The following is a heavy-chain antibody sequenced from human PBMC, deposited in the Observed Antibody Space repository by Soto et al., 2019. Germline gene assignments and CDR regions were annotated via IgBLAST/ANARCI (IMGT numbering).Heavy chain of an antibody. Sequence: SVKVSCKASGGSFSSYIVSWVRQAPGQGLEWMGRIIPVLGVEYYAQKFQGRVTITADKSTSTAYMELSSLRSEDTAVYYCAKSPTPGSATPSYYGRDVWGLGTRVTVSS. J-gene: IGHJ6*02. V-gene: IGHV1-69*02. CDR2: IIPVLGVE. D-gene: IGHD2-15*01. CDR3: AKSPTPGSATPSYYGRDV. CDR1: GGSFSSYI.